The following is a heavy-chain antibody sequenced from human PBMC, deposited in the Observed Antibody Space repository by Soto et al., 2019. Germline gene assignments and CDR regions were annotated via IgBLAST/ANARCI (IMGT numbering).Heavy chain of an antibody. Sequence: SETLSLTCTVSGGSISSSSYYWGWIRQPPGKGLEWIGSIYYSGSTYYNPSLKSRVTISVDTSKNQFSLKLSSVTAADRAVYYCAREYMVRGVIIPYYPYYYYYYGMDVWGQGTTVTVSS. CDR3: AREYMVRGVIIPYYPYYYYYYGMDV. CDR2: IYYSGST. V-gene: IGHV4-39*01. J-gene: IGHJ6*02. CDR1: GGSISSSSYY. D-gene: IGHD3-10*01.